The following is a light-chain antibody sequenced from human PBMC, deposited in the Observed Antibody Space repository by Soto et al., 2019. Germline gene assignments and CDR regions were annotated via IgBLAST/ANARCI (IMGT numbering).Light chain of an antibody. V-gene: IGKV3-15*01. J-gene: IGKJ5*01. CDR1: QTLRGRY. CDR2: GTS. CDR3: QQYNHWPPIT. Sequence: EIVMTQSPGTLSVSPGERATLSCRASQTLRGRYLAWYQQKPGQAPRLLIYGTSTRATGIPARFSGSGSGTEFTLTISSLQSEDSAVYYCQQYNHWPPITFGQGTRLEIK.